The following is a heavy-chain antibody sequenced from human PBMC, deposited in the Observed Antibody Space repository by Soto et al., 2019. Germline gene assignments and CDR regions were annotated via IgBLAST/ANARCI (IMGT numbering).Heavy chain of an antibody. J-gene: IGHJ3*02. CDR1: GFTFDDYA. CDR3: ASQLGPDAFDI. D-gene: IGHD1-1*01. Sequence: EVQLVESGGGLVQPGRSLRLSCAASGFTFDDYAMHWVRQAPGKGLEWVSGISWNSGSIGYADSVKGRFTISRDNAKNSLYLQMNSLRAEDTALYYYASQLGPDAFDIWGQGTMVTVSS. CDR2: ISWNSGSI. V-gene: IGHV3-9*01.